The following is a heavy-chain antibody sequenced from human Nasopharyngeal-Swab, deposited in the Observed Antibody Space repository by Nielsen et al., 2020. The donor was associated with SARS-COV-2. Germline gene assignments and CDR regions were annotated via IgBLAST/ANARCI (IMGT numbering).Heavy chain of an antibody. J-gene: IGHJ4*02. CDR3: ARIPERGHSYGVDY. V-gene: IGHV2-26*01. D-gene: IGHD5-18*01. Sequence: WIRQPPGKALEWLAHIFSNDEKSYSTSLKSRLTISKDTSKSQVVLTMTNMDPVDTATYYCARIPERGHSYGVDYWGQGTLVTVSS. CDR2: IFSNDEK.